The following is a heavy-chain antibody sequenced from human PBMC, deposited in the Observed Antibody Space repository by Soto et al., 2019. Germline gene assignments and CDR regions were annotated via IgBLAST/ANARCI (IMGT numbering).Heavy chain of an antibody. Sequence: NPSETLSLTCSVSGGSISSGYYYWSWIRQPPGKGLEWIGNIYYSGNTYYNPSLKSRVTISVDTSKNQFSLKLSSVTAADTAVYYCARDLGFLRYGMDVWGQGTTVTVSS. J-gene: IGHJ6*02. CDR3: ARDLGFLRYGMDV. CDR1: GGSISSGYYY. D-gene: IGHD3-3*02. CDR2: IYYSGNT. V-gene: IGHV4-30-4*01.